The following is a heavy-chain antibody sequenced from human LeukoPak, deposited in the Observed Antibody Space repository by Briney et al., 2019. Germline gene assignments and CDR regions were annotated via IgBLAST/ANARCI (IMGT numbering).Heavy chain of an antibody. D-gene: IGHD3-16*01. CDR2: IRYDGSNK. CDR1: GFTFSSYG. J-gene: IGHJ4*02. V-gene: IGHV3-30*02. Sequence: PGGSLRLSCAASGFTFSSYGMHWVRQAPGKGLEWVAFIRYDGSNKYYADSVKGRFTISRGNSKNSLYLQMNGLGAEDTAVYYCARELNGYGYYFFDYWGPGTLVTVSS. CDR3: ARELNGYGYYFFDY.